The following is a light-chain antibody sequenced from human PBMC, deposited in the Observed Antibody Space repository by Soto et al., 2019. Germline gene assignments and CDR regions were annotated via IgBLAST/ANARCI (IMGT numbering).Light chain of an antibody. J-gene: IGLJ1*01. Sequence: QSVLTQPPSASGTPGQTVTISCSGSSSNIGSKTVNWYQQLPGTAPKLLIFINNQRPSXVPDRFSGSKSGTSASLAISGLXXXXXXXYYCAAWDASLNGYVFGTGTKLTVL. CDR1: SSNIGSKT. V-gene: IGLV1-44*01. CDR3: AAWDASLNGYV. CDR2: INN.